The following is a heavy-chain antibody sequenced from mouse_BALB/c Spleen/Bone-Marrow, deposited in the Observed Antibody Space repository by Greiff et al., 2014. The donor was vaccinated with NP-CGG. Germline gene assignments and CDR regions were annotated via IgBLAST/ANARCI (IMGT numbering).Heavy chain of an antibody. D-gene: IGHD1-1*02. V-gene: IGHV1-69*02. CDR2: IYPSDSYT. CDR1: GYTFTGYW. Sequence: QVHVKQSGTDLVRPGASVKLSCKASGYTFTGYWINWVKQRPGQGLEWIGNIYPSDSYTNYNQKFKDKATLTVDKSSSTAYMHLSSPTSEDSAVYYCTRDDGGFAYWGQGTLVTVSA. CDR3: TRDDGGFAY. J-gene: IGHJ3*01.